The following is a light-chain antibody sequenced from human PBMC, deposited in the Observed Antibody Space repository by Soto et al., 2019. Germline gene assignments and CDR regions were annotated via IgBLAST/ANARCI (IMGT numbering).Light chain of an antibody. V-gene: IGLV1-40*01. CDR3: QAYDNSRSAWV. Sequence: QSVLTQPPSVSGAPGQRVTVSCAGSSSNIGAGYDVHWYQQLPGSAPQLLIYGNDNRPSGVPDRFSGSKSDTSASLAITGFQAEDEGDYYCQAYDNSRSAWVFGGGTKLTVL. J-gene: IGLJ3*02. CDR1: SSNIGAGYD. CDR2: GND.